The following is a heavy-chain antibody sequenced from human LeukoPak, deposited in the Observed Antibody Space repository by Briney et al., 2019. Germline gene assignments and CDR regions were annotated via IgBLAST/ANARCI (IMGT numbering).Heavy chain of an antibody. D-gene: IGHD2-2*02. J-gene: IGHJ6*03. Sequence: AETLSLTCAVYGVSFSGYYWSWIRQPPGKGLEWIGEINHSGSTNYNPALKSRVTISVKTTTNQSSLKLRAATVADKAVYYCARVGGGDCSRTSCHIDYYYYYYMDVWGKGTKVSVSS. CDR2: INHSGST. V-gene: IGHV4-34*01. CDR3: ARVGGGDCSRTSCHIDYYYYYYMDV. CDR1: GVSFSGYY.